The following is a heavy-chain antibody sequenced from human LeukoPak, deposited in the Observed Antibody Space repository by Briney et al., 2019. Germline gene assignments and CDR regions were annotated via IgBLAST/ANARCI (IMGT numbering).Heavy chain of an antibody. CDR3: ARDRDWSLDY. CDR2: IKQDGSEK. J-gene: IGHJ4*01. CDR1: GFTFSNHW. V-gene: IGHV3-7*01. Sequence: GGSLRLSCAASGFTFSNHWMTWVRQAPGKGLEWVANIKQDGSEKYYVDSVKGRFTISRDNAKNSMYLQMNSLRVEDTGVYYCARDRDWSLDYWGHGTLATVSS. D-gene: IGHD2-21*02.